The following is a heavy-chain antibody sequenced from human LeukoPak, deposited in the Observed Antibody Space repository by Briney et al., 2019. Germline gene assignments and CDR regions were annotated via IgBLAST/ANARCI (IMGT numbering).Heavy chain of an antibody. J-gene: IGHJ6*03. D-gene: IGHD2-2*01. CDR3: ARGGTCSSTSCYYSYMDV. Sequence: GASVKVSCKASGYTFTSYDINWVRQATGQGLEWMGWMNPNSGNTGYAQKFRGRVTMTRNTSISTAYMELSSLRSEDTAVYYCARGGTCSSTSCYYSYMDVWGKGTTVTVSS. CDR2: MNPNSGNT. V-gene: IGHV1-8*01. CDR1: GYTFTSYD.